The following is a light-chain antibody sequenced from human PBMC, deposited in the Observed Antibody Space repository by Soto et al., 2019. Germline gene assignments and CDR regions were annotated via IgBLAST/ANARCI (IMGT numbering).Light chain of an antibody. CDR3: QQLNSYVFA. J-gene: IGKJ3*01. Sequence: DIQLTQSPSFLSASVGDRVTITCRASQYVSRYLAWYQQKPGKAPNLLIYAASTLRSGVPSRFSGSGSETEFTLTISSLQPEDFATYYCQQLNSYVFAFGPGTKVDIK. CDR2: AAS. V-gene: IGKV1-9*01. CDR1: QYVSRY.